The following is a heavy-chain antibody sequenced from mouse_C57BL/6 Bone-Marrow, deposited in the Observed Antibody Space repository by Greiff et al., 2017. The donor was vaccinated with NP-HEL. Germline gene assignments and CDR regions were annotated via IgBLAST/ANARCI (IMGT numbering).Heavy chain of an antibody. V-gene: IGHV1-19*01. CDR3: ARGFINY. Sequence: VQLKESGPVLVKPGASVKMSCKASGYTFTDYYMNWVKQSHGKSLEWIGVINPYNGGTSYNQKFKGKATLTVDKSSSTAYMELNSLTSEDSAVYYCARGFINYWGQGTTLTVSS. CDR2: INPYNGGT. J-gene: IGHJ2*01. CDR1: GYTFTDYY. D-gene: IGHD1-1*01.